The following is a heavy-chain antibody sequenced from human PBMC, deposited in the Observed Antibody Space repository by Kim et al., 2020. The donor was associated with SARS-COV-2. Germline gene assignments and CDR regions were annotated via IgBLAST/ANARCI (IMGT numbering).Heavy chain of an antibody. Sequence: GGSLRLSCAASGFTFGDYAMHWVRQAPGKGLEWVSGISWNSGSIGYADSVKGRFTISRDNAKNSLYLQMNSLRAEDTALYYCAKAGGDTAIQMYYFDYWGQGTLVTVSS. CDR1: GFTFGDYA. D-gene: IGHD5-18*01. J-gene: IGHJ4*02. CDR3: AKAGGDTAIQMYYFDY. CDR2: ISWNSGSI. V-gene: IGHV3-9*01.